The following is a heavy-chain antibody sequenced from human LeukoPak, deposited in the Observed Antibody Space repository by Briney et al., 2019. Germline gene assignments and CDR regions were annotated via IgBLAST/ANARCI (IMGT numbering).Heavy chain of an antibody. V-gene: IGHV3-7*01. D-gene: IGHD5-18*01. CDR1: GFTFSSYA. CDR3: ARDPDTAMVTHYYYMDV. J-gene: IGHJ6*03. CDR2: IKQDGSEK. Sequence: GGSLRLSCAASGFTFSSYAMHWVRQAPGKGLEWVANIKQDGSEKYYVDSVKGRFTISRDNAKNSLYLQMNSLRAEDTAVYYCARDPDTAMVTHYYYMDVWGKGTTVTVSS.